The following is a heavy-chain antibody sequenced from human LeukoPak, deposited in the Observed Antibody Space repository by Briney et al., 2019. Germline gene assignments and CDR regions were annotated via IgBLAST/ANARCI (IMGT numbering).Heavy chain of an antibody. CDR3: ARDQTFDI. Sequence: GGSLRLSCGTPAFGVSSNYMSWVRQAPVKGLGWVSVIYSGGSTYYADSVKGRFTISRDNSKNTLYLQMNSLRAEDTAVYYCARDQTFDIWGQGTMVTVSS. J-gene: IGHJ3*02. CDR2: IYSGGST. V-gene: IGHV3-53*01. CDR1: AFGVSSNY.